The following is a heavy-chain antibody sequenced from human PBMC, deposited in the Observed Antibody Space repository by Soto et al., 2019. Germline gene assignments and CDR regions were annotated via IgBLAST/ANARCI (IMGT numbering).Heavy chain of an antibody. Sequence: QVQLVQSGAEVKKPGSSVKVSCKVSGGTFKSYAISWLRQAPGQGLEWMGGFIPMFGTANYAQKFQGRVTITADDCMSTACMELSSLSSEDTAILFCARGLTGYSAVLHYFYAMDVWGQGTTVTVSS. D-gene: IGHD7-27*01. V-gene: IGHV1-69*01. CDR1: GGTFKSYA. CDR3: ARGLTGYSAVLHYFYAMDV. J-gene: IGHJ6*02. CDR2: FIPMFGTA.